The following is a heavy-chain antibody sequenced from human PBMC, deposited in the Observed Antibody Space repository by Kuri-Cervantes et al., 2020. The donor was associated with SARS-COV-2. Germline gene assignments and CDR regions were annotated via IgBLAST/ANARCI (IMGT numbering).Heavy chain of an antibody. J-gene: IGHJ3*02. D-gene: IGHD2-15*01. CDR2: ISGSGGST. CDR1: GFTFSNAW. V-gene: IGHV3-23*01. Sequence: GESLKISCAASGFTFSNAWMSWVRQAPGKGLEWVSAISGSGGSTYYADSVKGRFTISRDNSKNTLYLQMNSLRAEDTAVYYCANLGPFRGSAFDIWGQGTMVTVSS. CDR3: ANLGPFRGSAFDI.